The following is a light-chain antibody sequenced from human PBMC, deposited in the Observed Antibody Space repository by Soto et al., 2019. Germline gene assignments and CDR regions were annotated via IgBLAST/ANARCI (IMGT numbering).Light chain of an antibody. CDR2: VAS. CDR3: QQSYSNPIT. V-gene: IGKV1-39*01. Sequence: DVQVAQTPSSLSASLGDRVTITCRASQSISRYLHWYQQKPGKAPKLLISVASNLQSGVPSRFSGGGSGTDYTLTISSLQPEDFATYYCQQSYSNPITFGQGTRLEIK. CDR1: QSISRY. J-gene: IGKJ5*01.